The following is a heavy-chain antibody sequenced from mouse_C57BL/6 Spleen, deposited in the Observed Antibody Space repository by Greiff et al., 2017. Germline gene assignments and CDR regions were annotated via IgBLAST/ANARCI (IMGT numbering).Heavy chain of an antibody. CDR2: IDPSDSYP. V-gene: IGHV1-50*01. Sequence: QVQLQQPGAELVKPGASVKLSCKASGYTFTSYWMQWVKQRPGQGLEWIGEIDPSDSYPNYNQKFKGKATLTVDTSSSTAYMQLSSLTSEDSAVYYCARSELTGIYYYAMDYWGQGTSVTVSS. J-gene: IGHJ4*01. CDR3: ARSELTGIYYYAMDY. CDR1: GYTFTSYW. D-gene: IGHD4-1*01.